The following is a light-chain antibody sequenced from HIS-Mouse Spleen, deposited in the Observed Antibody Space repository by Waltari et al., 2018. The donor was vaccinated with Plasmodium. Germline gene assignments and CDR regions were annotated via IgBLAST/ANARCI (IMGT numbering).Light chain of an antibody. CDR2: SNN. Sequence: LTQPPSASGTPGQRFTIPGSGSSPNVGKTAVNWYQQLPGTAPKLLIYSNNQRPSGVPDRFSGSKSGTSAYLAIRGLQSEDEADYYCAAWDDSLHGYVFGTGTKVTVL. CDR1: SPNVGKTA. V-gene: IGLV1-44*01. J-gene: IGLJ1*01. CDR3: AAWDDSLHGYV.